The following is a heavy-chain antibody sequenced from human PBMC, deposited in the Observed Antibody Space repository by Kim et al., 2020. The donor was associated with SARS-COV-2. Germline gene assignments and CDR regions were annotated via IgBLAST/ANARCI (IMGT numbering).Heavy chain of an antibody. Sequence: SETLSLTFTVSGGSVSSGSYYWSWIRQPPGKGLEWIGYIYYSGSTNYNPSLKSRVTISVDTSKNQFSLKLSSVTAADTTVYYCERDASAYCGGDCYSLYYFGRDVWGQVTTVTVSS. J-gene: IGHJ6*02. V-gene: IGHV4-61*01. CDR3: ERDASAYCGGDCYSLYYFGRDV. D-gene: IGHD2-21*02. CDR2: IYYSGST. CDR1: GGSVSSGSYY.